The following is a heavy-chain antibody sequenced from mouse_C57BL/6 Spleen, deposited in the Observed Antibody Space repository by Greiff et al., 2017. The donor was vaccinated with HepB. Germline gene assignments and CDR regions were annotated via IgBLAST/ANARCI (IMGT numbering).Heavy chain of an antibody. CDR2: IWWDDDK. CDR1: GFSLSTFGMG. CDR3: ARMYDYDSHWYFDV. V-gene: IGHV8-8*01. D-gene: IGHD2-4*01. J-gene: IGHJ1*03. Sequence: QVTLKESGPGILQPSQTLSLTCSFSGFSLSTFGMGVGWIRQPSGKGLEWLAHIWWDDDKYYNPALKSRLTISKDTSKNQVFLKIANVDTADTATYYCARMYDYDSHWYFDVWGTGTTVTVSS.